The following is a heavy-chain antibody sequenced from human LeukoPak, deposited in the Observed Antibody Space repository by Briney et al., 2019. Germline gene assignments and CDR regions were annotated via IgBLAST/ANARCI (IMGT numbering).Heavy chain of an antibody. CDR3: AKGLVTIFGVVNTPLDY. CDR1: GFTLSSSG. J-gene: IGHJ4*02. D-gene: IGHD3-3*01. V-gene: IGHV3-30*18. Sequence: GRSLRLSCAASGFTLSSSGMHWVRQAPGKGLEWVAVISYDGSSKYYADSVKGRFTVSRDSSKNTLYLHMNSLRAEDTAVYYCAKGLVTIFGVVNTPLDYWGQGTLVTVSS. CDR2: ISYDGSSK.